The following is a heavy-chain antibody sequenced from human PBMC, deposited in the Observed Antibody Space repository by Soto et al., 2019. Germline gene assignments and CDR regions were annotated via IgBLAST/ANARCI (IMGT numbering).Heavy chain of an antibody. CDR1: GGTFSSYA. D-gene: IGHD6-19*01. CDR2: IIPIFGTA. Sequence: QVQLVQSGAEVKKPGSSVKVSCKASGGTFSSYAISWVRQAPGQGLEWMGGIIPIFGTANYAQKFQGRVTINADECTSPAYMELSSLRSEDTAVYYCARTPYSRGWYRTPYYFDYWGQGTLVTVSS. V-gene: IGHV1-69*12. J-gene: IGHJ4*02. CDR3: ARTPYSRGWYRTPYYFDY.